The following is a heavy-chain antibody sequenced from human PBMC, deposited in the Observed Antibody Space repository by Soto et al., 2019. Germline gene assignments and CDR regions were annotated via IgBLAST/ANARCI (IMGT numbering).Heavy chain of an antibody. V-gene: IGHV1-46*01. J-gene: IGHJ4*02. CDR2: INPNVGST. Sequence: ASVNVSFKAPSDTFTIYYIHVLLQAPLHGREGMGRINPNVGSTRFAQTFQGRITMTTDTSTSTVYMELRSLRSEDTAGYYSARSSGGVFGLIIAGYKSLDHWGQGSLVTVSS. CDR1: SDTFTIYY. CDR3: ARSSGGVFGLIIAGYKSLDH. D-gene: IGHD3-16*02.